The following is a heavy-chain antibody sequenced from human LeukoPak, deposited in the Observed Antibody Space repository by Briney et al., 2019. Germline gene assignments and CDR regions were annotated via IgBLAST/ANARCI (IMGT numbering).Heavy chain of an antibody. CDR3: AKAGSSWYDKFDY. CDR2: ISYDGSSK. CDR1: GFTFSSYG. J-gene: IGHJ4*02. Sequence: PGGSLRLSCAASGFTFSSYGMHWVRQAPGKGLEWVAVISYDGSSKDYADSVKGRFTISRDNSKNTLYLQMNSLRAEDTAVYYCAKAGSSWYDKFDYWGQGTLVTVSS. D-gene: IGHD6-13*01. V-gene: IGHV3-30*18.